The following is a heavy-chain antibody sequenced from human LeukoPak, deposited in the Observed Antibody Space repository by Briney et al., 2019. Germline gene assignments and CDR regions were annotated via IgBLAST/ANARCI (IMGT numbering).Heavy chain of an antibody. D-gene: IGHD3-10*01. CDR2: ISAYNGNT. V-gene: IGHV1-18*01. Sequence: ASVKVSCKASGYTFISYGVSWVRQAPGQGLEWMGWISAYNGNTNYAQKLQGRVTMTTDTSTSTAYIELRSLRSDDTAVYYCARAPAMVRGAIGGFDIWGQGTMVTVSS. CDR1: GYTFISYG. CDR3: ARAPAMVRGAIGGFDI. J-gene: IGHJ3*02.